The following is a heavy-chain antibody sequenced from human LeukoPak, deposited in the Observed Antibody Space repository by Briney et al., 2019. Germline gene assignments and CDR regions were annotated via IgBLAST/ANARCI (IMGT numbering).Heavy chain of an antibody. D-gene: IGHD1-14*01. J-gene: IGHJ4*02. Sequence: GASVKVSCKASGGTFSSYAISWVRQAPGQGLEWMGGIIPIFGTANYAQKFQGRVTITADESTSTAYMELSSLRSEDTAVYYCARFQFLVGIFDYWGQGTLVTVSS. CDR1: GGTFSSYA. CDR3: ARFQFLVGIFDY. V-gene: IGHV1-69*13. CDR2: IIPIFGTA.